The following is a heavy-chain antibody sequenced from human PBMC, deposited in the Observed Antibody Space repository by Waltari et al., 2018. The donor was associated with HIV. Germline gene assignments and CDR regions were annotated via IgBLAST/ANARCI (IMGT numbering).Heavy chain of an antibody. CDR1: EFTVSSDY. Sequence: EVQLVETGGGLIQPGGSLRLSCAASEFTVSSDYMSWVRQAPGKGLEWVSVIYSGGSTYYADSGKGRFTISRDNSKNTLYLQMNSLRAEDTAIYYCARGSEYSGYADAFDIWGQGTMVTVSS. CDR3: ARGSEYSGYADAFDI. CDR2: IYSGGST. D-gene: IGHD5-12*01. J-gene: IGHJ3*02. V-gene: IGHV3-53*02.